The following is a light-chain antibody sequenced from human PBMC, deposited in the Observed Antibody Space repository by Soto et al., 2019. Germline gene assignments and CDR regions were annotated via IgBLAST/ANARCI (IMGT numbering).Light chain of an antibody. Sequence: ILMTQSPATLSVSPGEGATLSCRASQSVNSNLAWYQQKPGQVPRLLIYGASIRATGIPARFSGSGSGTEFTLTISSLQSEDFAVYYCQQYTNWWTFGQGTKVEIK. CDR2: GAS. J-gene: IGKJ1*01. CDR3: QQYTNWWT. CDR1: QSVNSN. V-gene: IGKV3-15*01.